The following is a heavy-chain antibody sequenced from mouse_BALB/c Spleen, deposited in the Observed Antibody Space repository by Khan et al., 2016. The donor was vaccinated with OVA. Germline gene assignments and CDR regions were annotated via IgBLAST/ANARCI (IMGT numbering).Heavy chain of an antibody. CDR2: IRLKSDNYAT. V-gene: IGHV6-6*02. D-gene: IGHD4-1*02. CDR1: GFTFSSDW. J-gene: IGHJ3*01. Sequence: EVKLEESGGGLVQPGGSMKLSCVASGFTFSSDWMSWVRQSPEQGLEWVAEIRLKSDNYATHYAESVKGTFTISRDDSNSRLYLQMTSLRAEDTGIYYCTQLGRAYWGQGTLVTVSA. CDR3: TQLGRAY.